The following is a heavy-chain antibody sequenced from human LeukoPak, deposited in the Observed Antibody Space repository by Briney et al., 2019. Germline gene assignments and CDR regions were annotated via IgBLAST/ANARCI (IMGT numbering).Heavy chain of an antibody. J-gene: IGHJ4*02. CDR3: ASRPADTTWYGVFDY. V-gene: IGHV4-59*11. CDR1: GGSINSHY. D-gene: IGHD3-10*01. Sequence: ASETLSLTCGVSGGSINSHYWSWIRQPPGKRLEWIGYIFNTGNTNYNPSLASRVTMSVDTSRAQFFLRLSPVTAADTAIYYCASRPADTTWYGVFDYWSQGTLVTVSS. CDR2: IFNTGNT.